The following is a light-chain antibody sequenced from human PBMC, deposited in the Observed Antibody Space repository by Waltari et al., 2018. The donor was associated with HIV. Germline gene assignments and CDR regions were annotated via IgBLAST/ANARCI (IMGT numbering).Light chain of an antibody. Sequence: DIQMTQSPSSVSPSVGERVPITCRASQSSGRWLVWYQQTPGKAPKLLIYATSTLQPGVPSRFSGSGSGTTFALTITSLQPEDFATYYCQQASSLPLTFGGGTKVEIK. CDR1: QSSGRW. CDR2: ATS. CDR3: QQASSLPLT. J-gene: IGKJ4*01. V-gene: IGKV1-12*01.